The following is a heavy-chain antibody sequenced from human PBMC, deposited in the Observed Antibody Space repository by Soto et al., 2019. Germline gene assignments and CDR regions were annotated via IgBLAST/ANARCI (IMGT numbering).Heavy chain of an antibody. CDR2: IYYSGST. V-gene: IGHV4-59*01. Sequence: PSETLSLTCTVSGGYISSYYWSWIRQPPGKGLEWIGYIYYSGSTNYNPSLKSRVTISVDTSKNQFSLKLSSVTAADTAVYYCARGLRYFDWSIDYWGQGTPVTVSS. CDR1: GGYISSYY. J-gene: IGHJ4*02. D-gene: IGHD3-9*01. CDR3: ARGLRYFDWSIDY.